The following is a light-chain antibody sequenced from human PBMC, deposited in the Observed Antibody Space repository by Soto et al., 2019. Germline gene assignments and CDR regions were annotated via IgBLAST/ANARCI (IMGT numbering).Light chain of an antibody. CDR2: ATS. CDR3: HEYGSSRWT. Sequence: EIVLTQSPGTLSLSPGERATLSCRASQSVITDYLAWYQQKPGQPPRLLIYATSIRATGIPARFRGSGSKTDFTLTISRLETEDFAVYYCHEYGSSRWTFGQGTKVEI. J-gene: IGKJ1*01. CDR1: QSVITDY. V-gene: IGKV3-20*01.